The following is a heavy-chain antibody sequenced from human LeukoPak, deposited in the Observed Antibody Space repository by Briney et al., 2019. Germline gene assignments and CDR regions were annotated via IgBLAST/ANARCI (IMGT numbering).Heavy chain of an antibody. Sequence: SETLSLTCTVSGGSISSYYWSWIRQPPGKGLEWIGYIYYSGSTNYNPSLKSRVTISVDTSKNQFSLKLSSVTAADTAVYYCARAAMVRGSAFDIWGQGTMVTVSS. J-gene: IGHJ3*02. V-gene: IGHV4-59*01. CDR1: GGSISSYY. CDR2: IYYSGST. CDR3: ARAAMVRGSAFDI. D-gene: IGHD3-10*01.